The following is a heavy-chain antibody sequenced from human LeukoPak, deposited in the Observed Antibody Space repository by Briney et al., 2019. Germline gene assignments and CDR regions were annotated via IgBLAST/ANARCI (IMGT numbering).Heavy chain of an antibody. D-gene: IGHD5-12*01. Sequence: PSETLSLTCTVSGGSISRYYWSWIRQPPGKGLEWIGYIYYSGSTNYNPSLKSRVTISVDTSKNQFSLKLSSVTAADTAVYYCARDRGYSGYGEWGQGTLVTVSS. CDR3: ARDRGYSGYGE. V-gene: IGHV4-59*01. CDR1: GGSISRYY. CDR2: IYYSGST. J-gene: IGHJ4*02.